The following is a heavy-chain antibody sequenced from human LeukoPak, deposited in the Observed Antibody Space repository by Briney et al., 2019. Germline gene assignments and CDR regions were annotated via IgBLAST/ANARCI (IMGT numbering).Heavy chain of an antibody. CDR2: ITRGSNSI. CDR1: EFTFSASN. Sequence: GGSLRLSCAASEFTFSASNMNGVLQAPGKGLEWVSSITRGSNSIFYADSVKGRFTISRDNAKNSVYLQMNSLRVEDTAMYYCARYSGTYRDYWGQGTLVTVSS. CDR3: ARYSGTYRDY. V-gene: IGHV3-21*06. D-gene: IGHD3-10*01. J-gene: IGHJ4*02.